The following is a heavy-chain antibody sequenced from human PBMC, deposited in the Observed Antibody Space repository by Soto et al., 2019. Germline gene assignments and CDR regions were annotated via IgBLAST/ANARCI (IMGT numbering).Heavy chain of an antibody. V-gene: IGHV3-23*01. D-gene: IGHD2-2*01. CDR1: GFTFSNYA. CDR2: ISGSGGST. J-gene: IGHJ6*03. CDR3: SKGGFCSSTSCPYLGYMDV. Sequence: PGGSLRLSCAASGFTFSNYAMSWVRRAPGKGLEWVSVISGSGGSTYYADYVKGRFTISRDNSKNTLYLQMNSLRAEDTAVYYCSKGGFCSSTSCPYLGYMDVWGKGTTVTVSS.